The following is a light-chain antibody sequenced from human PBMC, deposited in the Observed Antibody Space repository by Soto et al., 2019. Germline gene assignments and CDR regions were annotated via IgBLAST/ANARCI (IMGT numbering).Light chain of an antibody. Sequence: EVVMTQSPATLSVSPGERATLSCRASQSIRSNLAWYQQQPGQAPRLLLYGASSRATGTPARFSGSGSGTEFTLTITSLQPEDFAVYYCHQYDNWPPWTFGQGTKVEIK. CDR2: GAS. V-gene: IGKV3-15*01. J-gene: IGKJ1*01. CDR1: QSIRSN. CDR3: HQYDNWPPWT.